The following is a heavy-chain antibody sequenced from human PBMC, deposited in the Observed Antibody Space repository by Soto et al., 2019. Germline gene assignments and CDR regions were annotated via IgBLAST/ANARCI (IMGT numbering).Heavy chain of an antibody. V-gene: IGHV3-11*05. CDR2: ISSRSSYT. Sequence: QVQLVESGGGLVKPGGSLRLSCAASGFTFSDYYMSWIRQAPGKGLEWVSYISSRSSYTSYADSVKGRFTISRDNAKKSLYLLMNSLRAEDTAVYYCAREIAAAGIDYWGQGTLVTVSS. CDR3: AREIAAAGIDY. D-gene: IGHD6-13*01. CDR1: GFTFSDYY. J-gene: IGHJ4*02.